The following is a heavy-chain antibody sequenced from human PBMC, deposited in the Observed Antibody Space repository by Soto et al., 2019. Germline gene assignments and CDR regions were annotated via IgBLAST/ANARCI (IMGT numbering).Heavy chain of an antibody. V-gene: IGHV4-59*11. D-gene: IGHD3-16*01. CDR2: IYYSGST. Sequence: SETLSLTCTVAGGSISSHYWSWIRQPPGKGLEWIGYIYYSGSTTYNPSLKSRVTISVDTSKKQFSLRLSSVPAADTAVYYCARALMIPFGGDFYYYGMDVWGQGTTVTVSS. CDR3: ARALMIPFGGDFYYYGMDV. J-gene: IGHJ6*02. CDR1: GGSISSHY.